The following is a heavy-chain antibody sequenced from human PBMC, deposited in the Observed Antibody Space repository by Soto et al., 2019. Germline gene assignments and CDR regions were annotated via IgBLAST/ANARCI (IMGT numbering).Heavy chain of an antibody. V-gene: IGHV4-59*01. D-gene: IGHD5-18*01. CDR3: ARSGGAMVTGYYYYYYGMDV. J-gene: IGHJ6*02. CDR1: GGSISSYY. CDR2: IYYSGST. Sequence: PSETLSLTCTVSGGSISSYYWSWIRQPPGKGLEWIGYIYYSGSTNYNPSLKSRVTISVDTSKSQFSLKLSSVTAADTAVYYCARSGGAMVTGYYYYYYGMDVWGQGTTVTVS.